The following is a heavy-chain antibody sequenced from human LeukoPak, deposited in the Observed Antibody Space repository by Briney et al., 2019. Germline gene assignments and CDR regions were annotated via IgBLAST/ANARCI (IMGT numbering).Heavy chain of an antibody. J-gene: IGHJ4*02. V-gene: IGHV3-66*01. CDR2: IYSGGST. Sequence: GGSLRLSCAASGFTVSSNYMSWVRQAPGKGLEWVSVIYSGGSTYYADSVKSRFTISRDNSKNTLYLQMNSLRAEDTAVYYCARGGGSGYDSVFDYWGQGTLVTVSS. CDR1: GFTVSSNY. CDR3: ARGGGSGYDSVFDY. D-gene: IGHD5-12*01.